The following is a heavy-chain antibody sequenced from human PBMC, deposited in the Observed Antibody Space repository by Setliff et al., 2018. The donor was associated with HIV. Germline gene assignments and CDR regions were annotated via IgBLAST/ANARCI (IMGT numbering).Heavy chain of an antibody. CDR3: ARGHDNKYYYFYYMDV. J-gene: IGHJ6*03. V-gene: IGHV4-34*01. CDR2: INHRGST. D-gene: IGHD3-9*01. Sequence: SETLSLTCAVYGGSFSGYYWSWIRQPPGKGLEWIGEINHRGSTNYNPSLKSRVTISVDTSRNQFSLKLSSVTAADTAVYYCARGHDNKYYYFYYMDVWGKGTTVTVSS. CDR1: GGSFSGYY.